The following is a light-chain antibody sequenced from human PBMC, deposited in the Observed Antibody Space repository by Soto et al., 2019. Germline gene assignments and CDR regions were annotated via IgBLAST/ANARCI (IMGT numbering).Light chain of an antibody. Sequence: IQLTHSPSSLSASVGDRVTITCRASQGISSYLAWYQQNPGKAPKLLIYAASTLQSGVPSRFSGSGSGTDFTLTISSLQPEDFATYSCPQLNSYPLTFGQGTRLEIK. CDR2: AAS. CDR3: PQLNSYPLT. V-gene: IGKV1-9*01. J-gene: IGKJ5*01. CDR1: QGISSY.